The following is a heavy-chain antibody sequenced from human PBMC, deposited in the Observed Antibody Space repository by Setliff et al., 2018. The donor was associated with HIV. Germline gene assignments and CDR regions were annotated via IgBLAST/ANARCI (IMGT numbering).Heavy chain of an antibody. V-gene: IGHV1-3*01. Sequence: ASEKVSCKASGYTFTKYAMHWVRQAPGQRLEWMGWINAGNGNTKYSQKCQGRVTITGDTSASTAYMELSSLRSEDTAVYYCARVSGDGYNIYYFDYWGQGTLVTV. CDR2: INAGNGNT. CDR3: ARVSGDGYNIYYFDY. D-gene: IGHD5-12*01. J-gene: IGHJ4*02. CDR1: GYTFTKYA.